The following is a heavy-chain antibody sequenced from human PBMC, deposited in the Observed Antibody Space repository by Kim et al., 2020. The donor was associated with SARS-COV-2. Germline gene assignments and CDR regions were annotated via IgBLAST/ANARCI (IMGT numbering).Heavy chain of an antibody. CDR3: ARDFWYGSGSYSYYGMDV. CDR1: GGSISSYY. CDR2: IYYSGST. J-gene: IGHJ6*02. V-gene: IGHV4-59*13. D-gene: IGHD3-10*01. Sequence: SETLSLTCTVSGGSISSYYWSWIRQPPGKGLEWIGYIYYSGSTNYNPSLKSRVTISVDTSKNQFSLKLSSVTAADTAVYYCARDFWYGSGSYSYYGMDVWGQGTTVTVSS.